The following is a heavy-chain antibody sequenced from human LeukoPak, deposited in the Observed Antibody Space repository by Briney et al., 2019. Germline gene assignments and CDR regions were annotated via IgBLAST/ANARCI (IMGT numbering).Heavy chain of an antibody. J-gene: IGHJ5*02. CDR2: INHSGST. Sequence: PSETLSLTCAVYGGSFSGYYWSWIRQPPGKGLEWIGEINHSGSTNYNPSLKSRVTISVDTSKNQFSLELSSVTAADTAVYYCARGRVCSSTSCYTRGENWFDPWGQGTLVTVSS. CDR1: GGSFSGYY. D-gene: IGHD2-2*02. CDR3: ARGRVCSSTSCYTRGENWFDP. V-gene: IGHV4-34*01.